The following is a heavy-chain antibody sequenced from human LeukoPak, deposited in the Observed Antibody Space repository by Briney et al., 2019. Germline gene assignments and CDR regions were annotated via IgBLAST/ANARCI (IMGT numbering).Heavy chain of an antibody. D-gene: IGHD3-3*01. Sequence: PGGSLRLSCAASGFTFSSYAMLWVRQAPGKGLVWVAVISYDGSNKYYADSVKGRFTISRDNSKNTLYLQMNSLRAEDTAVYYCARDRVYYDFWSGYRSRGYYYGMDVWGQGTTVTVSS. CDR3: ARDRVYYDFWSGYRSRGYYYGMDV. CDR1: GFTFSSYA. J-gene: IGHJ6*02. CDR2: ISYDGSNK. V-gene: IGHV3-30-3*01.